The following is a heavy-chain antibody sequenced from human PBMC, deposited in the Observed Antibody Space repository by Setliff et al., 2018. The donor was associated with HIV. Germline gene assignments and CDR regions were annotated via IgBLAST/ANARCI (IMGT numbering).Heavy chain of an antibody. CDR1: GGSIGSGSYY. CDR2: IYTSGNI. CDR3: AQEERDAYNGVFDS. J-gene: IGHJ4*02. Sequence: KTSETLSLTCTVSGGSIGSGSYYWTWIRQPAGKGLEWIGRIYTSGNINYNPSLKSRVTISVDTSKNQFSLNLSSVTAADTAVYYCAQEERDAYNGVFDSWGQGTLVTVSS. V-gene: IGHV4-61*02. D-gene: IGHD1-1*01.